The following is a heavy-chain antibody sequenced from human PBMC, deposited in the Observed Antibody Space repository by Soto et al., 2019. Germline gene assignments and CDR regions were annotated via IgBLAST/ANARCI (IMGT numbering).Heavy chain of an antibody. CDR3: AVRGSYRSFDY. D-gene: IGHD3-16*02. CDR2: ITETGDAT. V-gene: IGHV3-23*01. CDR1: GVTFSSYA. Sequence: GGSLRLSCGASGVTFSSYAMSWVRQAPEKGLEWVSTITETGDATSYADSVKGRFTISRDNSKETLYLQMNSLRVEDTALYYCAVRGSYRSFDYWGQGTLVTVSS. J-gene: IGHJ4*02.